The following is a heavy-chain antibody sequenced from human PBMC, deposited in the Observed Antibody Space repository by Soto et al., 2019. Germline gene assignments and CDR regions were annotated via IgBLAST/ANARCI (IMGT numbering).Heavy chain of an antibody. CDR1: GFTVSSNY. D-gene: IGHD3-22*01. CDR3: ARDPYYDSSGYLAYNGMDV. CDR2: IYSDGST. V-gene: IGHV3-53*04. J-gene: IGHJ6*02. Sequence: PGGSLRLSCAASGFTVSSNYMSWVRQAPGKGLEWVSVIYSDGSTYYADSVKGRFTISRHNSKNTLYLQMNSLRAEDTAVYYCARDPYYDSSGYLAYNGMDVWGRGTTVTVS.